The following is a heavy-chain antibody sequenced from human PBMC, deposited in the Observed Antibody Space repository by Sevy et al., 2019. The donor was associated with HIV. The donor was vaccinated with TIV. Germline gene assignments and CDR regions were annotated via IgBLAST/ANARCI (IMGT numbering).Heavy chain of an antibody. Sequence: SETLSLTCTVSGGSISGYYWSWIRQSPGKGLEWIGYIYNVGDTRYNPSLKSRLTIAMATTKNQFSLHLNSVPAADTAVYYCARRVPALAGNWFDPWGQGTLVTVSS. CDR1: GGSISGYY. CDR2: IYNVGDT. V-gene: IGHV4-59*01. J-gene: IGHJ5*02. CDR3: ARRVPALAGNWFDP.